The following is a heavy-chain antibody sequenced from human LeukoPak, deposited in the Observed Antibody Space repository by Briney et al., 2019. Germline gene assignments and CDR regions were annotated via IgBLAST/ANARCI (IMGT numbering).Heavy chain of an antibody. D-gene: IGHD2/OR15-2a*01. Sequence: PSETLSLTCTVSGGSISSYYWSWIRQPPGKGLEWIGYIYYSGSTNYNPSLKSRVTISVDTSKNQFSLKLGSVTAADTAVYYCARVQDSFNAFDIWGQGTMVTVSS. J-gene: IGHJ3*02. CDR3: ARVQDSFNAFDI. CDR2: IYYSGST. V-gene: IGHV4-59*01. CDR1: GGSISSYY.